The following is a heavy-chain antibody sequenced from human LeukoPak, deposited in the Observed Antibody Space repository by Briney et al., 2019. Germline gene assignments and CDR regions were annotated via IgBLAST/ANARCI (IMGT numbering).Heavy chain of an antibody. Sequence: GGSLRLSCAASGFTFSSYWMHWVRQAPGKGLVWVSRLNSDGSTTNYADSVRGRFTISRDNAKNTVYLEMNSLRAEDTAVYYCARDFGRPGATNAFDIWGQGAVVTVSS. J-gene: IGHJ3*02. CDR2: LNSDGSTT. CDR1: GFTFSSYW. V-gene: IGHV3-74*01. D-gene: IGHD1-26*01. CDR3: ARDFGRPGATNAFDI.